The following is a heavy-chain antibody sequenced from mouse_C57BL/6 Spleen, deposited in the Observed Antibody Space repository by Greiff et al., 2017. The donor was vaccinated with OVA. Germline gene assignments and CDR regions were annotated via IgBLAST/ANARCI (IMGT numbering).Heavy chain of an antibody. Sequence: VQLQQSGPGLVKPSQSLSLTCSVTGYSITSGYYWNWIRQFPGNKLEWMGYISYDGSNNYNPSLKNRISITRDTSKNQFFLKLNSVTTEDTATYYCARGSRTGYFDVWGTGTTVTVSS. CDR1: GYSITSGYY. V-gene: IGHV3-6*01. D-gene: IGHD1-1*01. J-gene: IGHJ1*03. CDR2: ISYDGSN. CDR3: ARGSRTGYFDV.